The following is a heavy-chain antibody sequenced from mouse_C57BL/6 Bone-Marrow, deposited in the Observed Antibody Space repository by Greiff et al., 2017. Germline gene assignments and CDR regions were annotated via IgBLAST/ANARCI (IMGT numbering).Heavy chain of an antibody. CDR2: IYPGDGDT. V-gene: IGHV1-80*01. J-gene: IGHJ1*03. CDR1: GYAFSSYW. D-gene: IGHD2-14*01. Sequence: QVQLQQSGAELVKPGASVKISCKASGYAFSSYWMNWVKQRPGQGLEWIGQIYPGDGDTNYNGKFKGKATLTADKSSSTAYMQLSSLTSEDSAVYFCARYDYYRWYFDVWGTGTTVTVSS. CDR3: ARYDYYRWYFDV.